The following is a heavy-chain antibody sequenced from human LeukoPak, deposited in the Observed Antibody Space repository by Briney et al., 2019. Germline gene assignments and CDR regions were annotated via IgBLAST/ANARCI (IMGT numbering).Heavy chain of an antibody. CDR3: ARAGKYCSGGSCFHDYYYYYYMDV. V-gene: IGHV4-59*01. CDR2: IYYSGST. D-gene: IGHD2-15*01. J-gene: IGHJ6*03. CDR1: GGSFSGYY. Sequence: SETLSLTCAVYGGSFSGYYWSWIRQPPGKGLEWIGYIYYSGSTNYNPSLKSRVTISVDTSKNQFSLKLSSVTAADTAVYYCARAGKYCSGGSCFHDYYYYYYMDVWGKGTTVTISS.